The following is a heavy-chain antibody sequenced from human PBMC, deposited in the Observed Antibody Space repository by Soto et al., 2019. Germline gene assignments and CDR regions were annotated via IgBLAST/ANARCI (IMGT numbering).Heavy chain of an antibody. D-gene: IGHD2-2*01. J-gene: IGHJ6*02. CDR2: FDPEDGET. CDR1: GYTLTELS. CDR3: AREGLVLVPTTVNSAYYYYAMEV. Sequence: ASVKVSCKVSGYTLTELSMHWVRQAPGKGLEWMGGFDPEDGETIYAQKFQGRVTITADESTNTAYMELSSLRSEDTAVYYCAREGLVLVPTTVNSAYYYYAMEVWGQGTTVTVSS. V-gene: IGHV1-24*01.